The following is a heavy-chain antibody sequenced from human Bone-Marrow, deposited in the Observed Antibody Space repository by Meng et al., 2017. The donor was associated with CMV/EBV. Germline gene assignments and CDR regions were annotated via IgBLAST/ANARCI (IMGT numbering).Heavy chain of an antibody. CDR1: GFTFSSYA. CDR3: AKDNRPGGNYRDGMDV. Sequence: GGSLRLSCAASGFTFSSYAVSWVRQAPGKGLEWVSTISGSSGITYYADSVKGRFTISRDNSKNTLYLQMDSLRAEETAVYYCAKDNRPGGNYRDGMDVWGQGTAVTVSS. D-gene: IGHD1-26*01. V-gene: IGHV3-23*01. J-gene: IGHJ6*02. CDR2: ISGSSGIT.